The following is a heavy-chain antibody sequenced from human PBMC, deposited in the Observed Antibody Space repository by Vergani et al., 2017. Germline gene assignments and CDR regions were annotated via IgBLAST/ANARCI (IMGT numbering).Heavy chain of an antibody. CDR3: ARDFRVGATIPDS. Sequence: QVHLVESGGGVVQPGRSLTLSCSASGFTFSSYGMHWVRQAPGKGLEWVACIWYDGSNKRYVESVKGRFTISRDNSKNTVYLQMNSLRADDTAVYYCARDFRVGATIPDSGGQGSLVTVTS. CDR2: IWYDGSNK. V-gene: IGHV3-33*01. J-gene: IGHJ1*01. D-gene: IGHD3-10*01. CDR1: GFTFSSYG.